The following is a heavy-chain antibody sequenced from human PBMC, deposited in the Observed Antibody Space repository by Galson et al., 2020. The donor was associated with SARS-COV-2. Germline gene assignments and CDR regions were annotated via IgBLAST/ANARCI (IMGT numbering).Heavy chain of an antibody. D-gene: IGHD1-26*01. CDR1: GYSFTSYW. CDR3: ARHFGGSYVTDWFDP. Sequence: GESLKISCKGSGYSFTSYWISWVRQMPGKGLEWMGRIDPSDSYTNYSPSFQGHVTISADKSISTAYLQWSSLKASDTAMYYCARHFGGSYVTDWFDPWGQGTLVTVSS. CDR2: IDPSDSYT. V-gene: IGHV5-10-1*01. J-gene: IGHJ5*02.